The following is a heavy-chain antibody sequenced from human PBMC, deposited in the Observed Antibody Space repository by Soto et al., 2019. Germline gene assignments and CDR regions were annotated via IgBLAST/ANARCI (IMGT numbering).Heavy chain of an antibody. Sequence: GGSLRLSCAASGFTFSSYGMHWVRQAPGKGLEWVAVISYDGSNKYYADSVKGRFTISRDNSKNTLYLQMNSLRAEDTAVYYCAKDNLERRTGGWFDPWGQGTLVTVSS. CDR2: ISYDGSNK. J-gene: IGHJ5*02. V-gene: IGHV3-30*18. CDR3: AKDNLERRTGGWFDP. D-gene: IGHD1-1*01. CDR1: GFTFSSYG.